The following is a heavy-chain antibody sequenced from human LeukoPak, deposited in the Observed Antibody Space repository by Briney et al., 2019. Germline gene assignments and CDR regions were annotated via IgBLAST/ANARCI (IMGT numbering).Heavy chain of an antibody. CDR3: ARRKRARYSSSWYFDY. CDR2: INHSGST. J-gene: IGHJ4*02. Sequence: SETLSLTCAVYGGSFSGYYWSWIRQPPGKGLEWIGEINHSGSTNYNPSLKSRVTISVDTSKNQFSLKLSSVTAADTAVYYCARRKRARYSSSWYFDYWGQGTPVTVSS. D-gene: IGHD6-13*01. CDR1: GGSFSGYY. V-gene: IGHV4-34*01.